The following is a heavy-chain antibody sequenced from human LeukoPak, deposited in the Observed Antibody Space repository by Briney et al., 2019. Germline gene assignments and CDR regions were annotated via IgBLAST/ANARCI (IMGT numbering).Heavy chain of an antibody. CDR3: ARHVSYRGWFDS. Sequence: SETLSLTCNVSGGSMNTYYWSWIRQPPGKGLEWIGYIYYSGSTTYTPSLKSRVTISVDTSKNQFSLRLSSVTAADTAVYYCARHVSYRGWFDSWGQGTLVTVSS. CDR1: GGSMNTYY. V-gene: IGHV4-59*08. J-gene: IGHJ5*01. D-gene: IGHD2-2*01. CDR2: IYYSGST.